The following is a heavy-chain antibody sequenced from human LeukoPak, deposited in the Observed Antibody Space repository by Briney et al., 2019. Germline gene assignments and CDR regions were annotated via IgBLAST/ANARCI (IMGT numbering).Heavy chain of an antibody. CDR3: ARSGHCISTNCYNIWKRSVYGMDV. CDR2: ISTSGTTM. CDR1: GFTFTDHY. J-gene: IGHJ6*02. V-gene: IGHV3-11*01. Sequence: GGSLRRSCAASGFTFTDHYMSWIRLAPGKGLEWVSSISTSGTTMYYADSVKGRFTISRDNAKNSLSLQMNSLRAEDTAVYYCARSGHCISTNCYNIWKRSVYGMDVWGQGITVTVSS. D-gene: IGHD2-2*02.